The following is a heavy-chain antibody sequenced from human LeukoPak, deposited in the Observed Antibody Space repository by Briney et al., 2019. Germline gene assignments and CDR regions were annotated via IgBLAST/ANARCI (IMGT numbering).Heavy chain of an antibody. CDR3: ARSAGFWSGYLYYYYMDV. Sequence: SETLSLTCSVSGGSISSYYWSWIRQPPGKGLEWIGYISDSGSTNYNPSLKSRVTMSVDTSKNQFSLKLSSVTAADTAVYYCARSAGFWSGYLYYYYMDVWGKGTTVTVSS. CDR2: ISDSGST. V-gene: IGHV4-59*12. J-gene: IGHJ6*03. D-gene: IGHD3-3*01. CDR1: GGSISSYY.